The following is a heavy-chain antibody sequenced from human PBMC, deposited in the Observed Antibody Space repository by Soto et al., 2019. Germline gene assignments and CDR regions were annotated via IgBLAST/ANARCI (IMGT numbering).Heavy chain of an antibody. J-gene: IGHJ4*02. CDR2: ISGGGETT. CDR1: GFTFSSYA. D-gene: IGHD3-10*01. Sequence: EVQLLESGGGLVQPGGSLRLSCAASGFTFSSYAMWWVRQAPGKGLECVSAISGGGETTYYADSVKVRFTISIDNSKNTLYLQMNSLRAEDTAVYYCAFNSGSGSYYFDYWGQGTLVTVSS. V-gene: IGHV3-23*01. CDR3: AFNSGSGSYYFDY.